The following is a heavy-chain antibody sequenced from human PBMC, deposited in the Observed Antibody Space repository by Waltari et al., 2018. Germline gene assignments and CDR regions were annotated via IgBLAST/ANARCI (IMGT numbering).Heavy chain of an antibody. CDR2: IYYDGST. J-gene: IGHJ4*02. CDR1: RGPTSTYY. Sequence: QVQLQESGPGLVKASETLSLTCTVSRGPTSTYYWTWIRQPPGKGLEWIGYIYYDGSTNYNPSLKSRVTFSVDTSKNQFSLNLRSVTAADTAVYYCATGRRGYNNRFFEFWGQGTLVTVSS. CDR3: ATGRRGYNNRFFEF. D-gene: IGHD5-12*01. V-gene: IGHV4-59*01.